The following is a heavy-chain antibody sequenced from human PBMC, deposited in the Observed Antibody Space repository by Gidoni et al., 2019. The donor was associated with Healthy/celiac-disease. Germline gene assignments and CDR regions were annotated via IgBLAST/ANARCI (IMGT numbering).Heavy chain of an antibody. CDR3: AKGPRRYDSSGYYCDY. D-gene: IGHD3-22*01. J-gene: IGHJ4*02. Sequence: VPLVESGGGVVQPGRTLRLSCAASGFTFRSYGMHWVRQAPGKGLEWVAVISYDGSNKYYADSVKGRFTISRDNSKNTLYLQMNSLRAEDTAVYYCAKGPRRYDSSGYYCDYWGQGTLVTVSS. V-gene: IGHV3-30*18. CDR2: ISYDGSNK. CDR1: GFTFRSYG.